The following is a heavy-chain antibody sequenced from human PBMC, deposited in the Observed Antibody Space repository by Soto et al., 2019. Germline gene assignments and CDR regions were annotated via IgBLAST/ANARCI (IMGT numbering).Heavy chain of an antibody. CDR3: ARGIEGWYQGRYYYGMDV. D-gene: IGHD6-19*01. J-gene: IGHJ6*02. V-gene: IGHV4-61*01. CDR2: IYYSGST. Sequence: QMQLQESGPGLVKPSETLSLTCTVSGGSVSSGSYYWSWIRQPPGKGLEWIGYIYYSGSTNYNPSLKSRVTISLDTSKNQSSLKLSSVTAADTAVYYCARGIEGWYQGRYYYGMDVWGQGTTVTVSS. CDR1: GGSVSSGSYY.